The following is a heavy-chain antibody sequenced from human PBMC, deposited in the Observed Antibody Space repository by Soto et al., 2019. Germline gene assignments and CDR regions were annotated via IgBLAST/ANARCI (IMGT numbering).Heavy chain of an antibody. V-gene: IGHV4-34*01. D-gene: IGHD3-3*01. Sequence: SETLSLTCAVYGGSFSGYYWSWIRQPPGKGLEWIGEINHSGSTNYNPSLKSRVTISLDMSKNQFSLKLSSVAAADTAVYFCARGKDYDFWSGRGITFDYWGQGTLVTVSS. CDR3: ARGKDYDFWSGRGITFDY. CDR1: GGSFSGYY. J-gene: IGHJ4*02. CDR2: INHSGST.